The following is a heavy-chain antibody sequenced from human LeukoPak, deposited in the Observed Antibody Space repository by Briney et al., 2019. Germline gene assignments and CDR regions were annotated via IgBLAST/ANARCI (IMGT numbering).Heavy chain of an antibody. CDR2: IKQDGSEK. V-gene: IGHV3-7*01. Sequence: GGSLRLSCAASGFTFSSYWMSWVRQAPGKGLEWVANIKQDGSEKYYVDSVKGRFTISRDNAKNSLYLQMNSLRAEDTAVYYCARSRYSNFRKYFDYWGQGTLDTVSS. J-gene: IGHJ4*02. CDR3: ARSRYSNFRKYFDY. D-gene: IGHD4-11*01. CDR1: GFTFSSYW.